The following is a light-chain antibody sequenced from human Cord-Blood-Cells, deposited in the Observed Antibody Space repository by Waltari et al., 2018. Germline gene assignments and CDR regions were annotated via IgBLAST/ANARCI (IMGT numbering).Light chain of an antibody. CDR1: QSVSSN. V-gene: IGKV3-15*01. CDR2: GAS. CDR3: QQYNNWPLT. J-gene: IGKJ4*01. Sequence: DIVMTQSPAPLSVSTGERATLSCRTSQSVSSNLAWYQQKPGQAPRLLIYGASTRATGIPARFSGSGAGTEFTLTISSLQSEDFAVYYCQQYNNWPLTFGGGTKVEIK.